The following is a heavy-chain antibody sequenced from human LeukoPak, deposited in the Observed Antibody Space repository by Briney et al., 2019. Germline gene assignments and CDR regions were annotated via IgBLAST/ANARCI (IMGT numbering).Heavy chain of an antibody. CDR2: ISAYNGNT. CDR3: ARGVNPRRFGFHYYMDV. CDR1: GYTFTSYG. Sequence: ASVKVSCKASGYTFTSYGISWVRQAPGQGLEWMGWISAYNGNTNYAQKLQGRVTMTTDTSTSTAYMELRSLRSDDTAVYYCARGVNPRRFGFHYYMDVWGKGTTVTISS. V-gene: IGHV1-18*01. J-gene: IGHJ6*03. D-gene: IGHD3-16*01.